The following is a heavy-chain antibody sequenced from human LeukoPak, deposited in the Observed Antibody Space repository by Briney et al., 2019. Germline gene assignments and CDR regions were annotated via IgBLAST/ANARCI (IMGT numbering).Heavy chain of an antibody. D-gene: IGHD2-2*01. Sequence: GGSLRLSCVVSGLSFSDSYMTWIRQTPGMGLESLAYISGMGHDIYYADSVKGRFTISRDNAKNSLYLQMNSLRAEDTAVYYCAREIEYCSSTSCQSHPFDYWGQGTLVTVSS. V-gene: IGHV3-11*04. CDR2: ISGMGHDI. CDR1: GLSFSDSY. J-gene: IGHJ4*02. CDR3: AREIEYCSSTSCQSHPFDY.